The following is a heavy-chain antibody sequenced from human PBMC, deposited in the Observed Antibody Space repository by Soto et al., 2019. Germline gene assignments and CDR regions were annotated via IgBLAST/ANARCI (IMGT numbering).Heavy chain of an antibody. Sequence: GASVQVSCKASGYTFTGYYMHWVRQAPGQGLEWMGWINPNSGGTNYAQKFQGWVTMTRDTSISTAYMELSRLRSDDTAVYYCARDLIGSIVRSAFDYWGQGTLVTVSS. CDR1: GYTFTGYY. CDR3: ARDLIGSIVRSAFDY. CDR2: INPNSGGT. V-gene: IGHV1-2*04. J-gene: IGHJ4*02. D-gene: IGHD6-6*01.